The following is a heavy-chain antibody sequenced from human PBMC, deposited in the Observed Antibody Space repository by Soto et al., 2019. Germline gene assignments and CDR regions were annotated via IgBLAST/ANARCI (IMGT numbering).Heavy chain of an antibody. Sequence: SETLSLTCTVSGGSISSGDYYWSWIRQPPGKGLEWIGYIYYSGSTYYNPSLKSRVTVSVDTSKNQFSLKLSSVTAADTAVYYCARVSYCSSTSCYFSHYFYCTDVGCQGTTVTVSS. CDR2: IYYSGST. J-gene: IGHJ6*02. CDR1: GGSISSGDYY. V-gene: IGHV4-30-4*01. CDR3: ARVSYCSSTSCYFSHYFYCTDV. D-gene: IGHD2-2*01.